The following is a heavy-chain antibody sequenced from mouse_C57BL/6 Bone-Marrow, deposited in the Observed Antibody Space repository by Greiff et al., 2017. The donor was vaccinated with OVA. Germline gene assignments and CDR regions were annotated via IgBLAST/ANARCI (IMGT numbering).Heavy chain of an antibody. CDR3: ARDGYYFDY. V-gene: IGHV5-16*01. CDR1: GFPFSDYY. CDR2: INYDGSST. Sequence: EVQRVESEGGLVQPGSSMKLSCTASGFPFSDYYMAWVRQVPEKGLEWVANINYDGSSTYYLDSLKSRFIISRDNAKNILYLQMSSLKSEDTATYYCARDGYYFDYWGQGTTLTVSS. D-gene: IGHD2-2*01. J-gene: IGHJ2*01.